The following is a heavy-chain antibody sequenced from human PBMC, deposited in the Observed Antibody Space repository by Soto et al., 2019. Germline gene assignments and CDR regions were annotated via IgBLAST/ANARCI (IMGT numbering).Heavy chain of an antibody. CDR3: AGGWIRYSYYGMDV. V-gene: IGHV1-24*01. Sequence: ASVKVSCKVSGYTLTELSMHWVRQAPGKGLEWMGGFDPEDGETIYAQKFQGRVTMTEDTSTDTAYMELSSLRSEDTAVYYCAGGWIRYSYYGMDVWCPGLTVTGSS. CDR1: GYTLTELS. CDR2: FDPEDGET. J-gene: IGHJ6*02. D-gene: IGHD5-18*01.